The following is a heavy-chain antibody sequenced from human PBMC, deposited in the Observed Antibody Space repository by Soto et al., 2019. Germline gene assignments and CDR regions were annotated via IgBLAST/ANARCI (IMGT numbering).Heavy chain of an antibody. D-gene: IGHD2-8*01. Sequence: QVQLVQSGAEVKKPGASVKVSCKASGYTFTSYGISWVRQAPGQGLEWMGWISAYNGKTNYAQKLQGRVTMTIDTSTSTAYRELRSLRCDDTAVDYCARACESRCYGMDVWGQGTTVTVSS. J-gene: IGHJ6*02. CDR3: ARACESRCYGMDV. CDR1: GYTFTSYG. CDR2: ISAYNGKT. V-gene: IGHV1-18*01.